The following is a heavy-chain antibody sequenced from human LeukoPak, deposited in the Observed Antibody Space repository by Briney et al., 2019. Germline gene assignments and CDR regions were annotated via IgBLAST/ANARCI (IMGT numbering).Heavy chain of an antibody. Sequence: PGGSLRLSCAPSGFTFSSYSMNWVRQAPGKGLEGVSSISSSSSYIYYADSVKGRFTISRDNAKNSLYLQMNSLRAEDTAVYYCARGVWAYCGGDCYPDYWGQGTLVTVSS. J-gene: IGHJ4*02. V-gene: IGHV3-21*01. CDR2: ISSSSSYI. CDR1: GFTFSSYS. CDR3: ARGVWAYCGGDCYPDY. D-gene: IGHD2-21*02.